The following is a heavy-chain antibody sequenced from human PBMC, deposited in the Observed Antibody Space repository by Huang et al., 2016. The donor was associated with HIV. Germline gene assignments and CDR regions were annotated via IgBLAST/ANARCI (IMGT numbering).Heavy chain of an antibody. V-gene: IGHV4-39*01. J-gene: IGHJ4*02. CDR2: FFYDGNT. CDR3: AAMVRGVISYFDY. Sequence: QLQLQESGPGLVKPSETLSLTCTVSDGSISSSSYYWGWIRQPPGKGLEWIATFFYDGNTYYNPSLKSRVTISVDTSKNQVSLNLSSVTAADTAVYYCAAMVRGVISYFDYWGQGTLVTVSS. CDR1: DGSISSSSYY. D-gene: IGHD3-10*01.